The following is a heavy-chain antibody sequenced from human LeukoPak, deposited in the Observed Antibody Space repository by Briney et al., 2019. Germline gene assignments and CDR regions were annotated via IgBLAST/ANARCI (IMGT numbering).Heavy chain of an antibody. V-gene: IGHV3-23*01. CDR2: ISGSGGST. D-gene: IGHD3-16*01. Sequence: GGSLRLSCAASGFTFSSYAMSWVRQAPGKGLEWVSAISGSGGSTYYADSVKGRFTISRDNSKNTLYLQMNSLRAEDTAAYYCAKEGDYVWGDYYYYMDVWGKGTTVTVSS. CDR1: GFTFSSYA. CDR3: AKEGDYVWGDYYYYMDV. J-gene: IGHJ6*03.